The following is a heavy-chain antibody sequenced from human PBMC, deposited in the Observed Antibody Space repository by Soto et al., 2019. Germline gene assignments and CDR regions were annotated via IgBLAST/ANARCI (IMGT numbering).Heavy chain of an antibody. CDR3: ARGPSSLTRFDY. D-gene: IGHD2-2*01. Sequence: GGSLRLSCAASGFTFSNYPMHWVRQAPGKGLEWVAVISYDGSNKYYADSVKGRSTISRDNSKNTLYLQMNSLRAEDTAVYYCARGPSSLTRFDYWGQGTLVTVSS. J-gene: IGHJ4*02. V-gene: IGHV3-30-3*01. CDR2: ISYDGSNK. CDR1: GFTFSNYP.